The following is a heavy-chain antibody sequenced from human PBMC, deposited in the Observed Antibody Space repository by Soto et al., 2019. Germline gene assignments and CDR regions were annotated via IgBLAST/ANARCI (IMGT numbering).Heavy chain of an antibody. V-gene: IGHV4-31*03. D-gene: IGHD5-12*01. CDR3: ASAGHPRGYSGYDPAPLDY. J-gene: IGHJ4*02. CDR1: GGSISSGGYY. CDR2: IYYSGST. Sequence: SETLSLTCTVSGGSISSGGYYWSWIRQHPGKGLEWIGYIYYSGSTYYNPSLKSRVTISVDTSKNQFSLKLSSVTAAETAVYYCASAGHPRGYSGYDPAPLDYWGQGTLVTVSS.